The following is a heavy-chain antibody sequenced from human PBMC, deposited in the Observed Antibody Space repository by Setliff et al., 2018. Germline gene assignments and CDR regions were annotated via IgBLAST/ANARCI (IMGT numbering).Heavy chain of an antibody. CDR1: GFTFSTHS. CDR2: ISRSSTYI. CDR3: ASAGHSGSWFPFDAFHI. D-gene: IGHD6-13*01. J-gene: IGHJ3*02. Sequence: GSLRLSCAASGFTFSTHSMNWVRQAPGKGLEWVSSISRSSTYIYYADSMRGRFTISRDNAKNSLYLQMNSLRAEDTAVYYCASAGHSGSWFPFDAFHIWGQGTMVTVSS. V-gene: IGHV3-21*01.